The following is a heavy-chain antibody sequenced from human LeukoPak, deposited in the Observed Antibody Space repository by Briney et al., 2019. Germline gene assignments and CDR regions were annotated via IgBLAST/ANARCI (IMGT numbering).Heavy chain of an antibody. Sequence: GESLKISCAASGFTFSSYWLHWVRQAPGKGLVWVSRIKTDGSSTDYADSVKGRFTISRDNAKNTLYLQMNSLRAEDTAVYYCAKETFDPWGQGTLVTVSS. CDR3: AKETFDP. CDR2: IKTDGSST. V-gene: IGHV3-74*01. CDR1: GFTFSSYW. J-gene: IGHJ5*02.